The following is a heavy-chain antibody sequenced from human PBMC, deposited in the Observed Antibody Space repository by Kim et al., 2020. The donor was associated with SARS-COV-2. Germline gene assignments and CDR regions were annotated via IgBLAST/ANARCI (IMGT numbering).Heavy chain of an antibody. CDR1: GGSISSSSYY. CDR2: IYYSGST. CDR3: ARHSRIVVVPAAILA. J-gene: IGHJ4*02. Sequence: SETLSLTCTVSGGSISSSSYYWGWIRQPPGKGLEWIGSIYYSGSTYYNPSLKSRVTISVDTSQNQFSLKGSSVTAADTAVYYCARHSRIVVVPAAILAWGQGTLVTVSS. V-gene: IGHV4-39*01. D-gene: IGHD2-2*01.